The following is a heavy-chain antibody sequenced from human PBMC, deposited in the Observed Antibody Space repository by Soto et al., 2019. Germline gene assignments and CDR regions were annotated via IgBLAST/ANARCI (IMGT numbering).Heavy chain of an antibody. J-gene: IGHJ3*02. Sequence: PSETLSLTCTVSGGSVSSGDYYWSWIRQPPGKGLEWIGYIYYSGSTNYNPSLKSRVTISVDTSKIPFSLKLSSVTAADTAVYYCARLRFYYDSSRGTVYAFDMWGQGTMVTVSS. CDR1: GGSVSSGDYY. CDR3: ARLRFYYDSSRGTVYAFDM. CDR2: IYYSGST. D-gene: IGHD3-22*01. V-gene: IGHV4-61*08.